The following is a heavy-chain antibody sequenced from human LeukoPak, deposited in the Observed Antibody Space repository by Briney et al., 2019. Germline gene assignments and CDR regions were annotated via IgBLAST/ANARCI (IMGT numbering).Heavy chain of an antibody. Sequence: GESLKISCKGSGYSFTSYWIGWVRQMPGKGLEWMGIIYPGDSDTRYSPPFQGQVTISADKSISTAYLQWSSLKASDTAMYYCARLKGIGYYYYGMDVWGQGTTVTVSS. J-gene: IGHJ6*02. V-gene: IGHV5-51*01. CDR3: ARLKGIGYYYYGMDV. CDR1: GYSFTSYW. CDR2: IYPGDSDT.